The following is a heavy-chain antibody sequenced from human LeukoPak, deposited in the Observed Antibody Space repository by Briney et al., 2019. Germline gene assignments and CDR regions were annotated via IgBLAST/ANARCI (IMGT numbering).Heavy chain of an antibody. D-gene: IGHD6-25*01. CDR1: GYIFSNND. J-gene: IGHJ4*02. V-gene: IGHV1-8*03. CDR3: VRAAKCSGGGCDSKEYVYYFDY. Sequence: ASVKVSCKASGYIFSNNDINWVRQATGQGLEWMGWMNPISGNTGFAQKFQGRVTITRDTSISTAYMEVSSLRSDDTAVYFCVRAAKCSGGGCDSKEYVYYFDYWCQGTLVTVSS. CDR2: MNPISGNT.